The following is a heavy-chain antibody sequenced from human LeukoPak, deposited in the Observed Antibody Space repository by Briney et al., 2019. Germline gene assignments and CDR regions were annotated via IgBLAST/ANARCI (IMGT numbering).Heavy chain of an antibody. D-gene: IGHD2-21*02. CDR3: TSWGDTTAEYFQR. J-gene: IGHJ1*01. Sequence: GGSLRLSCVVSGFTFNRCWMNWVRQAPEKGLEWVAYINPDGRDTYYVDSVKGRFTISRDNAQNSMYLQMNSLRVEDTAVYYCTSWGDTTAEYFQRWGQGTLVTVSS. V-gene: IGHV3-7*01. CDR2: INPDGRDT. CDR1: GFTFNRCW.